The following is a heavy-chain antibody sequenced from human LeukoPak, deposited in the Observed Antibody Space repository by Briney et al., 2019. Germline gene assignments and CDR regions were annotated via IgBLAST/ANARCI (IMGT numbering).Heavy chain of an antibody. CDR1: GYSISSGYY. D-gene: IGHD3-16*01. J-gene: IGHJ4*02. CDR3: ASFSAGLG. Sequence: PSETLSLTCTVSGYSISSGYYWGWIRQPPGKGLEWIGSIYHSGRTFYNPSLKSRVTISVDTSKNQFSLKLSSVTAADTAVYYCASFSAGLGWGQGTLVTVSS. CDR2: IYHSGRT. V-gene: IGHV4-38-2*02.